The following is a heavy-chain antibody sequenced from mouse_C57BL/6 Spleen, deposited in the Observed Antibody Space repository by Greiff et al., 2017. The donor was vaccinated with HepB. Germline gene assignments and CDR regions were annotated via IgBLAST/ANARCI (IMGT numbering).Heavy chain of an antibody. CDR3: ARWRYGSSYGYFDV. D-gene: IGHD1-1*01. Sequence: VQLQQSGAELARPGASVKLSCKASGYTFTSYGISWVKQRTGQGLEWIGEIYPRSGNTYYNEKFKGKATLTADKSSSTAYMELRSLTSEDSAVYFCARWRYGSSYGYFDVWGTGTTVTVSS. CDR2: IYPRSGNT. V-gene: IGHV1-81*01. J-gene: IGHJ1*03. CDR1: GYTFTSYG.